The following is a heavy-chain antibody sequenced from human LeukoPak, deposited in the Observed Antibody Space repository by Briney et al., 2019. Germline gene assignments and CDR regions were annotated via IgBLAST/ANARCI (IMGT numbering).Heavy chain of an antibody. D-gene: IGHD5-18*01. CDR3: ARVGGYSYGTFDY. CDR2: ISSSSSTI. CDR1: GFTFSTYS. Sequence: PGGSLRLSCSASGFTFSTYSMNWVRQAPGKWLEWVSYISSSSSTIYYADSVKGRFTISRDNAKNSLYLQMNSLRAEDTAVYYCARVGGYSYGTFDYWGQGTLVTVSS. J-gene: IGHJ4*02. V-gene: IGHV3-48*01.